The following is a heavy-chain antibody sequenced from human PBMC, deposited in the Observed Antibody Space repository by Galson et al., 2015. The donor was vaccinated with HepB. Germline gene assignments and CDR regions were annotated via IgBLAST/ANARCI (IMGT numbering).Heavy chain of an antibody. V-gene: IGHV2-5*02. Sequence: PALVKPTQTLTLTCTLSGFSLSTSGVTVGWIRQPPGKALEWLAFIHWDDDNDRRPSLRNRLSISTDTSKTQVVLTLTNIGPEDAGTYYCVNRTRYSNTWWSGHYFDSWGQGTLVTVSS. CDR3: VNRTRYSNTWWSGHYFDS. D-gene: IGHD6-13*01. CDR2: IHWDDDN. J-gene: IGHJ4*02. CDR1: GFSLSTSGVT.